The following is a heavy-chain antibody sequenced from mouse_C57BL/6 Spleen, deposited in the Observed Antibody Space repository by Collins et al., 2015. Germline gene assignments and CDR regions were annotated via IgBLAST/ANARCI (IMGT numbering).Heavy chain of an antibody. CDR3: ARKLRLQDWYFDV. J-gene: IGHJ1*01. D-gene: IGHD1-2*01. Sequence: DVQLQESGPGLVKPSQSLSLTCSVTGYSITSGYYWNWIRQFPGNKLEWMGYISYDGSNNYNPSLKNRISITRDTSKNQFFLKLNSVTTEDTATYYCARKLRLQDWYFDVWGAGTTVTVSS. CDR2: ISYDGSN. V-gene: IGHV3-6*02. CDR1: GYSITSGYY.